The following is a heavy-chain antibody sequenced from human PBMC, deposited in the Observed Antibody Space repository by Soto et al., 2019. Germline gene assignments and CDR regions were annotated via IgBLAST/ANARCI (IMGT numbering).Heavy chain of an antibody. D-gene: IGHD6-19*01. CDR3: ARGSSGWYRKGRYFDY. Sequence: PSETLSLTCAVYGGSFSGYYWSWIRQPPGKGLEWIGEINHSGSTNYNPSLKSRVTISVDTSKNQFSLKLSSVTAADTAVYYCARGSSGWYRKGRYFDYWGQGTLVTVSS. J-gene: IGHJ4*02. CDR1: GGSFSGYY. CDR2: INHSGST. V-gene: IGHV4-34*01.